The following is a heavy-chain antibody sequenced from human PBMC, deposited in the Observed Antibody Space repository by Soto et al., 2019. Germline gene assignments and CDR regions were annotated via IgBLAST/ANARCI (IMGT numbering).Heavy chain of an antibody. CDR2: INHSGST. J-gene: IGHJ4*02. Sequence: QVQLQQWGAGLLKPSETLSLTCAVSGGSFSCYNWSWIRQHPGKGLEWVGEINHSGSTNYNPSLKRRVSISVGHCTNQSSLKRRSGTAEVTAVYYCARGTTIVVVVAAMNRGFDYWGQGTLVTVSS. CDR3: ARGTTIVVVVAAMNRGFDY. CDR1: GGSFSCYN. D-gene: IGHD2-15*01. V-gene: IGHV4-34*01.